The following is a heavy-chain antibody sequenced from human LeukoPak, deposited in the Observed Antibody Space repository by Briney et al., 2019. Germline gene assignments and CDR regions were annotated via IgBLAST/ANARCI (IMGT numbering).Heavy chain of an antibody. CDR1: GITFSSYG. CDR2: IRYDGTNK. D-gene: IGHD6-19*01. V-gene: IGHV3-30*02. J-gene: IGHJ4*02. CDR3: ARRSRGSEDY. Sequence: GGSLRLSCAASGITFSSYGIHWVRQAPGKGLEWVAFIRYDGTNKYYADSVKGRFIISRDNSKNTLYLQMNSLRAEDTAVYYCARRSRGSEDYWGQGTLVTVSS.